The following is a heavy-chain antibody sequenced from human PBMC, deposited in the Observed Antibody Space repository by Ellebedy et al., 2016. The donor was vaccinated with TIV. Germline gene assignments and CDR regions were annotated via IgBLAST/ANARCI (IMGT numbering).Heavy chain of an antibody. D-gene: IGHD4-17*01. CDR2: INQGGSER. CDR1: GFTFRSHG. Sequence: GGSLRLSCVASGFTFRSHGIYWVRQAPGKGLEWVANINQGGSERHYVDSVKGRFTISRDNAKNSLYLEMNSLRAEDTAVYYCATDGSYGDYLSPAHAFEIWGQGTVVAVSS. J-gene: IGHJ3*02. V-gene: IGHV3-7*01. CDR3: ATDGSYGDYLSPAHAFEI.